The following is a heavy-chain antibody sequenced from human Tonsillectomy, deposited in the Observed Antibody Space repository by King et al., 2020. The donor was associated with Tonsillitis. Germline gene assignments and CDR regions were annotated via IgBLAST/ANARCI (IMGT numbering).Heavy chain of an antibody. CDR2: ISWDICSI. J-gene: IGHJ4*02. Sequence: VQLVESGGGLVQPGRSLRLSCAASGFTFDDYAMHWVRQAPGKGLEWVSGISWDICSIGYGDSVKGRFTISRDNAKNSLFLQMNSLRAEDTALYYCAKDYGYAGFSSYFDFWGQGTLVTVSS. CDR1: GFTFDDYA. CDR3: AKDYGYAGFSSYFDF. D-gene: IGHD5-12*01. V-gene: IGHV3-9*01.